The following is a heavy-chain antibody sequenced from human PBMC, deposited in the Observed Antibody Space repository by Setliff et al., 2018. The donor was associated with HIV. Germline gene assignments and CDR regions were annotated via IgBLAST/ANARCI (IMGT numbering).Heavy chain of an antibody. CDR2: IYSSGST. CDR3: ARYGDSYYFDY. CDR1: GGSINYYY. Sequence: SETLSLTCTVSGGSINYYYWSWIRQPPGKGLEWIGYIYSSGSTNNNPSLKSRVTMSVDTSKNQFSLKLSSVTAADTAVYYCARYGDSYYFDYWGQGTLVTVSS. V-gene: IGHV4-4*08. D-gene: IGHD2-21*02. J-gene: IGHJ4*02.